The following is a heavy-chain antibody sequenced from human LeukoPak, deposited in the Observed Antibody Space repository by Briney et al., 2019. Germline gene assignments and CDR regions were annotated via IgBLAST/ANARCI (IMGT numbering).Heavy chain of an antibody. D-gene: IGHD6-19*01. J-gene: IGHJ3*02. CDR2: ISSSSSTI. CDR1: GSTFSSYS. CDR3: ASPYSSGNGAFDI. Sequence: HPGGSLRLSCAASGSTFSSYSMNWVRQAPGKGLEWVSYISSSSSTIYYADSVKGRFTISRDNAKNSLYLQMNSLRAEDTAVYYCASPYSSGNGAFDIWGQGTMVTVSS. V-gene: IGHV3-48*01.